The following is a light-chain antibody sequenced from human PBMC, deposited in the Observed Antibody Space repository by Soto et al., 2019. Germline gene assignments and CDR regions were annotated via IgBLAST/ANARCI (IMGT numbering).Light chain of an antibody. Sequence: QSALTQPGSVSGPPGQSITISCTGTSSDVGGYNYVSWYQQHPGKAPKLIIYGVSNRPSGVSNRFSASKFGNTASLTISGLQAEDDADYYCSSYTSSSTVLFGGGTKVTV. CDR3: SSYTSSSTVL. J-gene: IGLJ2*01. V-gene: IGLV2-14*01. CDR1: SSDVGGYNY. CDR2: GVS.